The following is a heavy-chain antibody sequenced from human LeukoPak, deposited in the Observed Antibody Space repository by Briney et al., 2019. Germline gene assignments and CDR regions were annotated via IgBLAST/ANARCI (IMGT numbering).Heavy chain of an antibody. Sequence: GGSLRLSCAASGFTFSSYAMHWVRQAPGKGLEYVSAISSNGGSTYYANSVKGRFTISRDNSKNTLYLQMGSLRAEDVAVYYCARAPEYYDYVWGSYRSPLTLDYWGQGTLVTVSS. CDR1: GFTFSSYA. D-gene: IGHD3-16*02. CDR3: ARAPEYYDYVWGSYRSPLTLDY. J-gene: IGHJ4*02. CDR2: ISSNGGST. V-gene: IGHV3-64*01.